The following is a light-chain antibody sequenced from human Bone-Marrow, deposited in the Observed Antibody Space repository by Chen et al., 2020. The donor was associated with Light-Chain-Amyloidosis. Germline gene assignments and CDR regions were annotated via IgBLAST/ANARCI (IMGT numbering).Light chain of an antibody. J-gene: IGLJ2*01. CDR2: DDI. Sequence: SYVVTQPPSVSEAPGQTATITCGGNNIGRKGVHWYQQKPGQAPVLVVYDDIDRPSGIPERISGSNSGNTATLTSSGVEAEDEADYYCQVWDIISDQVVFGGGTKLTVL. CDR1: NIGRKG. V-gene: IGLV3-21*02. CDR3: QVWDIISDQVV.